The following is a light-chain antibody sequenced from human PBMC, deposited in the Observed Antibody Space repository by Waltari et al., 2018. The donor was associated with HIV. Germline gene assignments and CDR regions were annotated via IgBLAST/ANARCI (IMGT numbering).Light chain of an antibody. J-gene: IGKJ2*01. CDR3: QHYNNWPPYT. Sequence: EIVMPQSPVTLSVSPGERATLSCRASQSVSSNLAWYQQKPGQAPRLLIYGASTRATGIPARFSGSGSGTEFTLTISSLQSEDFAVYYCQHYNNWPPYTFGQGTKLEIK. CDR2: GAS. V-gene: IGKV3-15*01. CDR1: QSVSSN.